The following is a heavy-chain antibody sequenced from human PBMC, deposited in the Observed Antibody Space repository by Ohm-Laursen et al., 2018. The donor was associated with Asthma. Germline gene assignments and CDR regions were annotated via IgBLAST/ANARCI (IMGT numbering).Heavy chain of an antibody. V-gene: IGHV3-21*01. CDR3: VRSVDDGGNSGDY. D-gene: IGHD4-23*01. J-gene: IGHJ4*02. CDR1: GFSFNTYS. CDR2: ISSSGSRL. Sequence: GFLRLSCTASGFSFNTYSMNWVRQAPGKGLEWVAAISSSGSRLLYADSVRGRFTISRDNAKNSVSLQMNSLRAEDTAVYYCVRSVDDGGNSGDYWGQGTLVTVSS.